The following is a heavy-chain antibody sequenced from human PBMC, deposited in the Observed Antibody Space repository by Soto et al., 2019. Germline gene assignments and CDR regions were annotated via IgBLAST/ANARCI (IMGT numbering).Heavy chain of an antibody. D-gene: IGHD3-10*01. J-gene: IGHJ4*02. V-gene: IGHV3-11*01. CDR1: GFTFSNHY. Sequence: QMHLVESGGGLVKPGGSLRLSCEASGFTFSNHYMAWIRQAPGKGLEWVSYISTSGTSTFYADSVKGRFTISRDNATDSLFLQMNSLRVDDTCVYFCARDGVLFRAGFDSWGQGTLVTVAS. CDR2: ISTSGTST. CDR3: ARDGVLFRAGFDS.